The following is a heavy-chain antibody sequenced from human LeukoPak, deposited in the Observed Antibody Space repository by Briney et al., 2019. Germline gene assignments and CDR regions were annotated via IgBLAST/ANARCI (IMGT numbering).Heavy chain of an antibody. D-gene: IGHD3-22*01. Sequence: GGSLRLSCAASGFTFSSYEMNWVRQAPGKGLEWVSYISSRGSTIYYADSVKGRFTISRDNAKNSLYLQMNSLRAEDTAVYYCARKNYYDSSSIDYWGQGTLVTVSS. CDR2: ISSRGSTI. CDR1: GFTFSSYE. CDR3: ARKNYYDSSSIDY. J-gene: IGHJ4*02. V-gene: IGHV3-48*03.